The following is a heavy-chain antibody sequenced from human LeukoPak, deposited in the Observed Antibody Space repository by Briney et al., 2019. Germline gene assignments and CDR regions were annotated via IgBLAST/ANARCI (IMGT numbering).Heavy chain of an antibody. D-gene: IGHD2-15*01. CDR2: INPNSGGT. J-gene: IGHJ4*02. CDR1: GYTFTSYA. CDR3: ARAPYVVAAFYDY. Sequence: ASVKVSCKASGYTFTSYAMHWVRQAPGQRLEWMGWINPNSGGTNYAQKFQGRVTMTRDTSITTAYMELSRLRSDDTAVYYCARAPYVVAAFYDYWGQGTLVTVSS. V-gene: IGHV1-2*02.